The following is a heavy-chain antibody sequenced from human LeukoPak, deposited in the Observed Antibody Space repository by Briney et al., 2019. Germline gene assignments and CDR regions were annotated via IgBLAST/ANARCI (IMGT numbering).Heavy chain of an antibody. Sequence: SETLSLTCTVSGGSISTYYWSWLRQSAGKGLEWIGRIYTSGSTDYNPSLKSRVSMSVDTSKNQFSLRLSSVTAADTAVYYCARSKYSSSSPFDYWGPGTLVTVSS. J-gene: IGHJ4*02. CDR3: ARSKYSSSSPFDY. V-gene: IGHV4-4*07. D-gene: IGHD6-6*01. CDR1: GGSISTYY. CDR2: IYTSGST.